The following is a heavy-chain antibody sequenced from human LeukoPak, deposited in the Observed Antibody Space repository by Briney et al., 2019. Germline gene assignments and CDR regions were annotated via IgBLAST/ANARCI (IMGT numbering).Heavy chain of an antibody. CDR2: ISGSGGGT. J-gene: IGHJ6*02. V-gene: IGHV3-23*01. CDR3: ATVYSSSPLRPMDV. CDR1: GFTFNTYV. D-gene: IGHD2-2*01. Sequence: GGSLRLSCEVSGFTFNTYVMSWVRQAPGKGLEWVSAISGSGGGTYYVASVKGRFTISRDNSKNTLYLQMNSLRAEDTAVYYCATVYSSSPLRPMDVWGQGTTVTVSS.